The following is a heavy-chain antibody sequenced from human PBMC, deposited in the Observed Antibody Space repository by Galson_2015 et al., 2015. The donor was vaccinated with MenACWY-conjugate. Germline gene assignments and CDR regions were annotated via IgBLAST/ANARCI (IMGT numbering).Heavy chain of an antibody. V-gene: IGHV4-59*08. D-gene: IGHD2-15*01. Sequence: SETLSLTCPVSGGSISSYYWSWIRQPPGKGLEWTGYIYYSGSTNYNPSLKSLVTISIDTSKNQFSLKLIYVTAADTAVYYCARGTVVVVAARVSYYYYGMDVWGQGTTVTVSS. CDR3: ARGTVVVVAARVSYYYYGMDV. CDR2: IYYSGST. CDR1: GGSISSYY. J-gene: IGHJ6*02.